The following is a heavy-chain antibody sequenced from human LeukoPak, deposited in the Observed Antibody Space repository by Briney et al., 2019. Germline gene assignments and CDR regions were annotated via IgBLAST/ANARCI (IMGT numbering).Heavy chain of an antibody. V-gene: IGHV3-64*01. J-gene: IGHJ4*02. CDR3: AREGSNGESDF. CDR2: INSNGGST. Sequence: PGGSLRLSCAASGFAFSAYGMHWVRQAPGKGLEYASAINSNGGSTYYANSVKGRFTVSRDNSKNTLYLQMGSLRGEDMAVYYCAREGSNGESDFWGQGTLVTVSS. CDR1: GFAFSAYG. D-gene: IGHD6-13*01.